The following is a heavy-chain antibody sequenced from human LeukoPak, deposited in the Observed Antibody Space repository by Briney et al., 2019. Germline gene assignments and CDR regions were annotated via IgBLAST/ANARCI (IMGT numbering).Heavy chain of an antibody. CDR2: IRYDGSNK. CDR1: GFTFSSYG. D-gene: IGHD5-18*01. CDR3: AKGRGYSYTIFDY. Sequence: PGGSLRLSCAASGFTFSSYGMHWVRQAPGKGLEWVAFIRYDGSNKYYADSVKGRFTISRDNSKNTLYLKMNSLRAEDTAVYYCAKGRGYSYTIFDYWGQGTLATVSS. J-gene: IGHJ4*02. V-gene: IGHV3-30*02.